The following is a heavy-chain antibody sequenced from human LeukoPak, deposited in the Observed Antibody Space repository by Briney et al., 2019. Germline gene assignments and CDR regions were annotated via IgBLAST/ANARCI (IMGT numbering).Heavy chain of an antibody. D-gene: IGHD3-10*01. CDR3: ARAVRYYYYGMDV. Sequence: PGGSLRLSCAAPGFTFSDYYMSWIRQAPGKGLEWVSYISSSSTYTNYADSVKGRFTISRDNAKNSLYLQMNSLRAEDTAVYYCARAVRYYYYGMDVWGQGTTVTVSS. CDR1: GFTFSDYY. CDR2: ISSSSTYT. J-gene: IGHJ6*02. V-gene: IGHV3-11*06.